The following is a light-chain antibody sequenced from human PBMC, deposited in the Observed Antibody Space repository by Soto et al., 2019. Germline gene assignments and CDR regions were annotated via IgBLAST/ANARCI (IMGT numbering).Light chain of an antibody. CDR2: AAS. Sequence: IQMTQSPSSLSASVGDRVTITCRASQGIRNDLGWYQQKPGKAPKCLIYAASSLQSGVPPRFSGSGSGTDFTLAISSLQPEDSATYYCLQDINYPWTFGQGTKVDIK. V-gene: IGKV1-6*01. J-gene: IGKJ1*01. CDR3: LQDINYPWT. CDR1: QGIRND.